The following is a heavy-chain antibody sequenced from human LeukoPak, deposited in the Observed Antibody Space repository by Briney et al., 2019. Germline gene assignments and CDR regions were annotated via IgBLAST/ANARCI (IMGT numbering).Heavy chain of an antibody. Sequence: GGSLRLSCAASGFTFSSYAMSWVRQAPGKGLEWGSAISGSGGSTYYADPVKGRFTISRDNSKNTLYLQMNSLRAEDTAVYYCAKSRPGITMIVVVITLDAFDIWGQGTMVTVSS. J-gene: IGHJ3*02. CDR2: ISGSGGST. CDR3: AKSRPGITMIVVVITLDAFDI. CDR1: GFTFSSYA. D-gene: IGHD3-22*01. V-gene: IGHV3-23*01.